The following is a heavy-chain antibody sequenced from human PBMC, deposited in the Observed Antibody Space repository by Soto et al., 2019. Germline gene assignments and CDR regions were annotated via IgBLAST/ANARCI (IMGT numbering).Heavy chain of an antibody. CDR3: ARDFPFDCGDYDSAFDI. CDR1: GFTFSSYS. CDR2: ISSSSSYI. V-gene: IGHV3-21*01. Sequence: GGSLRLSCAASGFTFSSYSMNWVRQAPGKGLEWVSSISSSSSYIYYADSVKGRFTISRDNAKNSLYLQMNSLRAEDTAVYYCARDFPFDCGDYDSAFDIWGQGTMVTVSS. D-gene: IGHD4-17*01. J-gene: IGHJ3*02.